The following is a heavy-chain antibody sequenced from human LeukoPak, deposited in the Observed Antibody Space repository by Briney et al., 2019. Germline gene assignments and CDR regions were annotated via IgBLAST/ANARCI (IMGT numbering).Heavy chain of an antibody. CDR1: GFTFSSNA. J-gene: IGHJ4*02. CDR3: PLELCDSSGSYVDN. D-gene: IGHD3-22*01. CDR2: ISSNGGST. Sequence: GGSLRLSCSASGFTFSSNAMHWVRQAPGKGLEYVSAISSNGGSTYYADSVKGRFTISRDNSKNTLYLQMSSLRTEDTAVYYCPLELCDSSGSYVDNWGQGTLVTVSS. V-gene: IGHV3-64D*06.